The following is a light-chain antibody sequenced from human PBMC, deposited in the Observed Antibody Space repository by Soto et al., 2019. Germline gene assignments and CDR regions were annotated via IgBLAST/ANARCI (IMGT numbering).Light chain of an antibody. CDR2: DAS. J-gene: IGKJ1*01. Sequence: DIQMTQSPSTLSASVGDIVTITCRASQSISSWLDWYQQKPGKAPKLLIYDASSLESGVPSRFSGSGSVTEFTITISSMQPDDFATYYCQKYNSDXTWTCGQGTKV. CDR1: QSISSW. CDR3: QKYNSDXTWT. V-gene: IGKV1-5*01.